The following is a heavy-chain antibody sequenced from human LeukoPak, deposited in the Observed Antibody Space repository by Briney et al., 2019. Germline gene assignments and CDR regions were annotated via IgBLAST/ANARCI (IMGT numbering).Heavy chain of an antibody. D-gene: IGHD2-2*01. CDR2: ISDDGNTK. V-gene: IGHV3-30*18. Sequence: GGSLRLSCAASGFTFSSYGMHWVRQAPGKGLEWVAVISDDGNTKYYADSVKGRFTISRDNSKNTLNLQMNSLRVEDTALYYCAKEGAMSQWAFDIWGRGTIVTVS. CDR1: GFTFSSYG. CDR3: AKEGAMSQWAFDI. J-gene: IGHJ3*02.